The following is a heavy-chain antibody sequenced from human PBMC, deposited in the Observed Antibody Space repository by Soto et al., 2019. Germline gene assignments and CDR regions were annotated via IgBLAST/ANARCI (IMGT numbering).Heavy chain of an antibody. Sequence: RGLEWVSKISRSGSYIYYADSVRGRFTISRDNAKNSLYLQLNSLRAEDTAVYYCASVRYWTSSTCYRYRHS. CDR2: ISRSGSYI. J-gene: IGHJ5*01. V-gene: IGHV3-21*03. D-gene: IGHD3-16*02. CDR3: ASVRYWTSSTCYRYRHS.